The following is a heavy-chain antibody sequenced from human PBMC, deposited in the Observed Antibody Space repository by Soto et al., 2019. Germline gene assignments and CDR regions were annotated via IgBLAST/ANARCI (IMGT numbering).Heavy chain of an antibody. CDR2: ISAYNGNT. V-gene: IGHV1-18*01. CDR1: GYTFTSYA. J-gene: IGHJ4*02. CDR3: AREPNYFDY. Sequence: ASVKVSCKASGYTFTSYAMHWVRQAPGQRLEWMGWISAYNGNTKHAQKLQGRVTMTTDTSTSTAYMELRSLRSDDTAVYYCAREPNYFDYWGQGTLVTVSS.